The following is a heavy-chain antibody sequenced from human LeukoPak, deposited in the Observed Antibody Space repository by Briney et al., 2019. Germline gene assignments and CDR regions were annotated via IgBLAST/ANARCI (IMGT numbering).Heavy chain of an antibody. J-gene: IGHJ4*02. CDR2: ISGSGGST. Sequence: GGSLRLSCAASGFTFSSYAMSWDRQAPGKGLEWVSAISGSGGSTYYADSVKGRFTISRDNSKNTLYLQMNSLRAEDTAVYYCAKDLGYGGSYSDYWGQGTLVTVSS. V-gene: IGHV3-23*01. CDR1: GFTFSSYA. CDR3: AKDLGYGGSYSDY. D-gene: IGHD1-26*01.